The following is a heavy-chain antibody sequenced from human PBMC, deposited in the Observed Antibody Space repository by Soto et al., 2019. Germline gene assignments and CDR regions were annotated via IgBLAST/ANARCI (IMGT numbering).Heavy chain of an antibody. CDR3: ARGHMDTNNYAMDV. CDR2: IYSGGST. V-gene: IGHV3-66*01. J-gene: IGHJ6*02. CDR1: GFTVSSNY. Sequence: GGSLRLSCAASGFTVSSNYMSWVRQAPGKGLEWVSVIYSGGSTYYADSVKGRFTISRDNSKNTLYLQMNSLRAEDTAVYYCARGHMDTNNYAMDVWGQGTTVTVSS. D-gene: IGHD5-18*01.